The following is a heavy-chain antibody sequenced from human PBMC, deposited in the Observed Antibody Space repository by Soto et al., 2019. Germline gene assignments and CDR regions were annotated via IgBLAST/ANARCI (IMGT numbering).Heavy chain of an antibody. CDR3: ARSTAMVTYFDY. D-gene: IGHD5-18*01. Sequence: QVQLQESGPGLVKPSQTLSLTCTVSGGSISSGDYYWSWIRQPLGKGLEWIGYVYYSGSTYYNPSIKSRVTISVDTSKNQFSLKLISVTAADTAVYYCARSTAMVTYFDYWGQGTLVTVSS. J-gene: IGHJ4*02. CDR1: GGSISSGDYY. CDR2: VYYSGST. V-gene: IGHV4-30-4*01.